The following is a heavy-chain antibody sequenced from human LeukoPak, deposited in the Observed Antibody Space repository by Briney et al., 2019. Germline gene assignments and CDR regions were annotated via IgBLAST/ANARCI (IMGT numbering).Heavy chain of an antibody. CDR2: INHSGST. V-gene: IGHV4-34*01. D-gene: IGHD2-8*01. J-gene: IGHJ6*03. Sequence: SETLSLTCAVYGGSFSGYYWSWIRQSPGKGLEWIGEINHSGSTNYNPSLKSRVTISVDTSKNQFSLKLSSVTAADTAVYYCARGGKQTYFGYYYYYMDVWGKGTTVTVSS. CDR1: GGSFSGYY. CDR3: ARGGKQTYFGYYYYYMDV.